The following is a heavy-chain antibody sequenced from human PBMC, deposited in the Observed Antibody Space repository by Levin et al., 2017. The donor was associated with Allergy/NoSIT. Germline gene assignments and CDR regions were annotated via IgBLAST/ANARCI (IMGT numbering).Heavy chain of an antibody. CDR2: IYYSGST. CDR3: ARLAGKALPDY. CDR1: GGSISSYY. D-gene: IGHD4-23*01. J-gene: IGHJ4*02. Sequence: SETLSLTCTVSGGSISSYYWSWIRQPPGKGLEWIGYIYYSGSTNYNPSLKSRVTISVDTSKNQFSLKLSSVTAADTAVYYCARLAGKALPDYWGQGTLVTVSS. V-gene: IGHV4-59*08.